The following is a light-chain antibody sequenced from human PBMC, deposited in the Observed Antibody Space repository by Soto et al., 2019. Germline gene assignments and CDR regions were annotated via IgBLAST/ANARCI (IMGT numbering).Light chain of an antibody. J-gene: IGKJ1*01. Sequence: EIVLTQSPATLSLSPGERATLSCRASQSVSSSYLAWYQQKPGQAPRLLIYGASSRATGIPDRFSGSGSGTDFTLTISRLEPEDFAVYYCQQYGSSPRTFGQGTKADIK. V-gene: IGKV3-20*01. CDR3: QQYGSSPRT. CDR1: QSVSSSY. CDR2: GAS.